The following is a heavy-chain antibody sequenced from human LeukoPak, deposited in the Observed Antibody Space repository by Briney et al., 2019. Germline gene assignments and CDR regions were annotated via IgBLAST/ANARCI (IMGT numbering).Heavy chain of an antibody. Sequence: ASVKVSCKASGYTFTSYGISWVRQAPGQGLEWMGWISAYNGNTNYAQKLQGRVTMTTDTSTSTAYMELRSLRSDDTAVYYCARDWDLGYCSSTSCYKNHAFDIWGQGTMVTVSP. CDR1: GYTFTSYG. D-gene: IGHD2-2*01. V-gene: IGHV1-18*01. CDR3: ARDWDLGYCSSTSCYKNHAFDI. CDR2: ISAYNGNT. J-gene: IGHJ3*02.